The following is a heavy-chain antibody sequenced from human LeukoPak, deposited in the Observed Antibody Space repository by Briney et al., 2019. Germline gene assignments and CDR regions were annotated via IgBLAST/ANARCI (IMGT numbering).Heavy chain of an antibody. CDR1: GFKFGSYA. CDR3: ARDRREWLGELNWFDP. D-gene: IGHD3-10*01. CDR2: TSGTGGTT. V-gene: IGHV3-23*01. J-gene: IGHJ5*02. Sequence: GGSLRFSCAASGFKFGSYAMTLVRQAPRRGLELVAATSGTGGTTFYADVVQGRFTISRDNAKTVVHQEMNSLRADDAAIFYFARDRREWLGELNWFDPWGQGTLVSVSS.